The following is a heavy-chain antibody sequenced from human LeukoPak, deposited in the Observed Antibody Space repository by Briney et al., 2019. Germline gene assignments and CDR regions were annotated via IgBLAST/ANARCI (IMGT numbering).Heavy chain of an antibody. Sequence: ASVKVSCKASGYTFTSYGISWVRQAPGQGLEWMGRISAYNGNTNYAQKLQGRVTMTTDTSTSTAYMELRSLRSDDTAVYYCARDGWLVLIGYYFDYWGQGTLVTVSS. D-gene: IGHD6-19*01. CDR2: ISAYNGNT. CDR3: ARDGWLVLIGYYFDY. J-gene: IGHJ4*02. V-gene: IGHV1-18*01. CDR1: GYTFTSYG.